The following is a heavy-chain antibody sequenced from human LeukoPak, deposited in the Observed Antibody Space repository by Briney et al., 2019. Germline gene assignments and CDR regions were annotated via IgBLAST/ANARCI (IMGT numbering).Heavy chain of an antibody. J-gene: IGHJ6*03. CDR2: ISGSGGST. Sequence: GGSLRLXCAASGFTFSSYAMSWVRRAPGKGLEWVSTISGSGGSTYYADSVKGRFTISRDNSKNTLYLQMNSLRAEDTAVYYCAKGGAAAGTGYYYYYYMDVWGKGTTVTVSS. CDR3: AKGGAAAGTGYYYYYYMDV. D-gene: IGHD6-13*01. V-gene: IGHV3-23*01. CDR1: GFTFSSYA.